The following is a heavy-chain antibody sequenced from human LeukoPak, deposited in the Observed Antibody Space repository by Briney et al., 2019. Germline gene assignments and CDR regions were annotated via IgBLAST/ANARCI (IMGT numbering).Heavy chain of an antibody. D-gene: IGHD5-24*01. CDR1: GFTFSSYG. V-gene: IGHV3-30*02. CDR2: IRSDETNK. CDR3: AKAERWLQITLDC. Sequence: GGSLRLSCAASGFTFSSYGMHWVRQAPGKGLEWVAFIRSDETNKYYADSVKGRFTISRDNSKNTLYLQMNSLRAEDTAVYYCAKAERWLQITLDCWGQGTLVTVSS. J-gene: IGHJ4*02.